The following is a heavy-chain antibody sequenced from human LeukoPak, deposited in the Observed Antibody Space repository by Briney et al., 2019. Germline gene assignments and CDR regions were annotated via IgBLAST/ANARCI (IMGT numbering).Heavy chain of an antibody. J-gene: IGHJ5*02. D-gene: IGHD2-8*01. CDR3: ARKPPGNGYAMKAWFDP. Sequence: GGALTLSCLASGCTFSTYSMNWVGPAAAKELEWVSSISRYNKYIYNADPVKGRFFVSRDNTNKSLFLEMNSLRDEDTAVYYCARKPPGNGYAMKAWFDPWGQGTLVTVSA. V-gene: IGHV3-21*01. CDR1: GCTFSTYS. CDR2: ISRYNKYI.